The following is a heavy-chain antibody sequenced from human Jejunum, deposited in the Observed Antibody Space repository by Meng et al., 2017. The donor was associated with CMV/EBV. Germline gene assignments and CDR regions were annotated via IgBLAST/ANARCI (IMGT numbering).Heavy chain of an antibody. CDR2: ISWNGDNM. V-gene: IGHV3-9*01. D-gene: IGHD3-3*01. Sequence: GFTFDEDAMHWVRPAPGKGLEWVSGISWNGDNMDYVDSVRGRFTISRDNAKNSLYLQMNSLKAEDTAFYYCTKTLSPYNFWSGADYWGQGTLVTVSS. CDR3: TKTLSPYNFWSGADY. CDR1: GFTFDEDA. J-gene: IGHJ4*02.